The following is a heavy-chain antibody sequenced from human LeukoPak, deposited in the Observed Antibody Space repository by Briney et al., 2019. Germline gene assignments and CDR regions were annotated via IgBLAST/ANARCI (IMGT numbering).Heavy chain of an antibody. D-gene: IGHD3-22*01. V-gene: IGHV3-23*01. J-gene: IGHJ5*02. CDR2: ISGSGGST. CDR3: AKAVYYYDSSGYSGNWFDP. Sequence: GGSLRLSCAASGFTFSSYAMSWVRQAPGRGLGWASAISGSGGSTYYADSVKGRFTISRDNSKNTLYLQMNSLRAEDTAVYYCAKAVYYYDSSGYSGNWFDPWGQGTLVTVSS. CDR1: GFTFSSYA.